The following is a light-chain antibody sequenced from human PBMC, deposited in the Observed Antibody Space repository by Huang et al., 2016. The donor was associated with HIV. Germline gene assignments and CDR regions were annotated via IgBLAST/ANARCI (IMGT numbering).Light chain of an antibody. CDR3: QQYNSYSPYT. Sequence: DIQMTQSLSTLSASVGDRVTITCRASPSISSWLAWYQQKPGKAPKLLIYKASSIESGVPYMFSGSGSGTEFTLTISSLQPDDFATYYCQQYNSYSPYTFGQGTKLEIK. V-gene: IGKV1-5*03. CDR1: PSISSW. CDR2: KAS. J-gene: IGKJ2*01.